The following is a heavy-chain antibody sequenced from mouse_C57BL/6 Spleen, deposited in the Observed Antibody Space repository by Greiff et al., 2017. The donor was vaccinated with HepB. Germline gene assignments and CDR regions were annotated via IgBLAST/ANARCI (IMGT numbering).Heavy chain of an antibody. D-gene: IGHD2-4*01. V-gene: IGHV1-18*01. CDR2: INPNNGGT. CDR1: GYTFTDYN. Sequence: DVHLVESGPELVKPGASVKIPCKASGYTFTDYNMDWVKQSHGKSLEWIGDINPNNGGTIYNQKFKGKATLTVDKSSSTAYMELRSLTSEDTAVYYCARTDDYDGMDYWGQGTSVTVSS. CDR3: ARTDDYDGMDY. J-gene: IGHJ4*01.